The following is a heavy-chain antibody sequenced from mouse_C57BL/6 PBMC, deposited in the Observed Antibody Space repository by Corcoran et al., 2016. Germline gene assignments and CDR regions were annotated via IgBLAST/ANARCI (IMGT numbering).Heavy chain of an antibody. CDR1: GFNIKDYY. CDR3: TIYYYGSSYEWFAY. V-gene: IGHV14-1*01. D-gene: IGHD1-1*01. Sequence: EVQLQQSGAELVRPGASVKLSCTASGFNIKDYYMHWVKQRPEQGLEWIGRIDPEDGDTEYAPKFQGKATMTADTSSNTAYLQLSSLTSEDTAVYYCTIYYYGSSYEWFAYWGQGTLVTVSA. CDR2: IDPEDGDT. J-gene: IGHJ3*01.